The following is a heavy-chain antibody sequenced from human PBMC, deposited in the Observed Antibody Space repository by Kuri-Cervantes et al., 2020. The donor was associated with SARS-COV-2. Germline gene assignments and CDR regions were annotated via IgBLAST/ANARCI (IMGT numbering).Heavy chain of an antibody. CDR3: ARESYVSLDL. CDR1: GYTFSDYY. V-gene: IGHV1-2*04. CDR2: INPNSGGT. J-gene: IGHJ4*02. D-gene: IGHD3-10*01. Sequence: ASVKVSCKASGYTFSDYYMYWVRQAPGQGLEWMGWINPNSGGTNYAQKFQGWVTMTRDTSSTGYMELSRLRSDDTAVYFCARESYVSLDLWGQGALVTVSS.